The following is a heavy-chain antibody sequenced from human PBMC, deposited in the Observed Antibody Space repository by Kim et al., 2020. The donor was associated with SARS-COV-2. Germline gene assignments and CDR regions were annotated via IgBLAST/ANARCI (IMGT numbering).Heavy chain of an antibody. CDR2: IYDSGTT. CDR1: GGSINNVGYS. D-gene: IGHD3-16*01. CDR3: ARGSYASGMDV. J-gene: IGHJ6*02. Sequence: SETLSLTCAVSGGSINNVGYSWSWIRQLPGMGLEWIGYIYDSGTTYYSPSLKSRVTISLDRFRTQFFLNLNSVTAADTAADYCARGSYASGMDVWGQGT. V-gene: IGHV4-30-2*01.